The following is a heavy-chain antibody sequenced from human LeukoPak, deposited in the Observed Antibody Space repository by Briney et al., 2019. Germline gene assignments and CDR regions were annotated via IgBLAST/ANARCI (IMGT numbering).Heavy chain of an antibody. D-gene: IGHD6-13*01. J-gene: IGHJ5*02. Sequence: SETLSLTCTVSSGSISTSNYYWGWVRQPPGKALEWIGNIFYSGSTYYSPSLKSRVTISLDTSRNQFSLKLNSVTAADTAVYYCARAKTHSSSWYGDPFNWFDPWGQGTLVTVSS. V-gene: IGHV4-39*07. CDR3: ARAKTHSSSWYGDPFNWFDP. CDR1: SGSISTSNYY. CDR2: IFYSGST.